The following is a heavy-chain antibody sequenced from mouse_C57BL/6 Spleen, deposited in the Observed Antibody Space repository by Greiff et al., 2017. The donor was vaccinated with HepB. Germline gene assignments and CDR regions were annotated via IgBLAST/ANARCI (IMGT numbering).Heavy chain of an antibody. CDR1: GFTFSDYG. V-gene: IGHV5-17*01. CDR2: ISSGSSTI. D-gene: IGHD2-3*01. J-gene: IGHJ2*01. CDR3: ARLFYDGYYTVYYFDY. Sequence: EVQVVESGGGLVKPGGSLKLSCAASGFTFSDYGMHWVRQAPEKGLEWVAYISSGSSTIYYADTVKGRFTISRDNAKNTLFLQMTSLMSEDTAMYYCARLFYDGYYTVYYFDYWGKGTTPTVSS.